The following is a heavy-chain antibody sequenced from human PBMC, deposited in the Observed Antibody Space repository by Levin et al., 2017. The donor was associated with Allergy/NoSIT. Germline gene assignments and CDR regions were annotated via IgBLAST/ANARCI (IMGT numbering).Heavy chain of an antibody. CDR2: ISYDGSNK. CDR1: GFTFSSYA. Sequence: PGGSLRLSCAASGFTFSSYAMHWVRQAPGKGLEWVAVISYDGSNKYYADSVKGRFTISRDNSKNTLYLQMNSLRAEDTAVYYCARGDYGDYPVGGYFDLWGRGTLVTVSS. J-gene: IGHJ2*01. V-gene: IGHV3-30-3*01. D-gene: IGHD4-17*01. CDR3: ARGDYGDYPVGGYFDL.